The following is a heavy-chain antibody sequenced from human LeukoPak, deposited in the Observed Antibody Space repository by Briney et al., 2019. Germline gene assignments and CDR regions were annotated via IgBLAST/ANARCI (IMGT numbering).Heavy chain of an antibody. CDR3: ARGEPAAATKSFDY. Sequence: SETLSLTCAVYGASFSGYYWTWIRQPPGKGLEWIGEINHSGSTNYNPSLKSRVTISVDTSKNHFSLKLTSVTAADTAVYYCARGEPAAATKSFDYWGQGTLVTVSS. CDR1: GASFSGYY. V-gene: IGHV4-34*01. CDR2: INHSGST. D-gene: IGHD2-2*01. J-gene: IGHJ4*02.